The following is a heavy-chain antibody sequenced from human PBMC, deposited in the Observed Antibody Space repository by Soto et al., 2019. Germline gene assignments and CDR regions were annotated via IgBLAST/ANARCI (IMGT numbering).Heavy chain of an antibody. CDR3: ARRGVGAQNYYYYYMDV. D-gene: IGHD3-10*01. CDR2: MNPNSGNT. J-gene: IGHJ6*03. V-gene: IGHV1-8*01. Sequence: ASVKVSCKASGYTFTSYDINWVRQATGQGLEWMGWMNPNSGNTGYAQKFQGRVTMTRNTSISTAYMELSSLRSEDTAVYYCARRGVGAQNYYYYYMDVRGKGTTVTVS. CDR1: GYTFTSYD.